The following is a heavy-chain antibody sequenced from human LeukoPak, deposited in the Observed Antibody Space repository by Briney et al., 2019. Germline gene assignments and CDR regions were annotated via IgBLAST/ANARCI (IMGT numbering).Heavy chain of an antibody. D-gene: IGHD3-10*01. J-gene: IGHJ4*02. V-gene: IGHV4-4*02. CDR1: GGSISSSNW. Sequence: SSETLSLTCAVSGGSISSSNWWSWVRQPPGKGLEWIGEIYHSGSTNYNPSLKSRVTISVDTSKNQFSLKLSSVTAADTAVYYCASRVMVRGAKRLYYFDYWGQGTLVTVSS. CDR2: IYHSGST. CDR3: ASRVMVRGAKRLYYFDY.